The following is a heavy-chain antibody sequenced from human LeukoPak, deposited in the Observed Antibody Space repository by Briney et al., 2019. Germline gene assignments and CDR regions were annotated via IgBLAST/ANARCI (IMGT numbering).Heavy chain of an antibody. Sequence: ASVKVSCKASGFTFTSYYMHWVRQAPGQGLEWMGIINPSGGSTSYAQKFQGRVTMTRDTSTSTVYMELSSLRSEDTAVYYCASVTFDDAFDIWGQGTMVTVSS. V-gene: IGHV1-46*01. CDR3: ASVTFDDAFDI. CDR2: INPSGGST. J-gene: IGHJ3*02. CDR1: GFTFTSYY.